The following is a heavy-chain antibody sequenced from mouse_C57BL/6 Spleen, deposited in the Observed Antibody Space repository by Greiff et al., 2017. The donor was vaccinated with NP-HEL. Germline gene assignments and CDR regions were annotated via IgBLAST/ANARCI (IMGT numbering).Heavy chain of an antibody. CDR1: GFTFSDYG. CDR3: ARGNYGSSYEDYYSMDY. D-gene: IGHD1-1*01. V-gene: IGHV5-17*01. CDR2: ISSGSSTI. J-gene: IGHJ4*01. Sequence: EVQRVESGGGLVKPGGSLKLSCAASGFTFSDYGMHWVRQAPEKGLEWVAYISSGSSTIYYADTVKGRFTISRDNAKNTLFLQMTSLRSEDTAMYYCARGNYGSSYEDYYSMDYWGQGTSVTVSS.